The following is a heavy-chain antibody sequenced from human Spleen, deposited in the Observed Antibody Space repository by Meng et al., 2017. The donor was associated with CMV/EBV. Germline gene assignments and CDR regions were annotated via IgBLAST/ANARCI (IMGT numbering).Heavy chain of an antibody. CDR2: ISGSGGST. V-gene: IGHV3-23*01. CDR3: TRGDLEWLLSGEYFDY. D-gene: IGHD3-3*01. Sequence: GGSLRLSCAASGFTFSSYAMSWVRQAPGKGLEWVSAISGSGGSTYYADSVKGRFTIYRDNSKNTLYLQMNSLRAEDTAVYYCTRGDLEWLLSGEYFDYWGQGTLVTVSS. J-gene: IGHJ4*02. CDR1: GFTFSSYA.